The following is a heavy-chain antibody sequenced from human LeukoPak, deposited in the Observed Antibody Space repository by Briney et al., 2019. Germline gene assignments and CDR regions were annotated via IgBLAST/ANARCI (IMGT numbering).Heavy chain of an antibody. D-gene: IGHD6-6*01. CDR3: ARAYSSSSYGNWFDP. J-gene: IGHJ5*02. CDR1: GYSISSGYY. CDR2: IYHSGST. V-gene: IGHV4-38-2*02. Sequence: SETLSLTCTVSGYSISSGYYWGWIRQPPGKGLEWIGSIYHSGSTYYSPSLKSRVTISVDTSKNQFSLKLSSVTAADTAVYYCARAYSSSSYGNWFDPWGQGTLVTVSS.